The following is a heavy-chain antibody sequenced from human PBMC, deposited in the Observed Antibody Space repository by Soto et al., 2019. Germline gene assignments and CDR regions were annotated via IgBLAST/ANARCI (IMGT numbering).Heavy chain of an antibody. D-gene: IGHD2-2*01. Sequence: SQTLSLTCAISGDSVSSNSAAWNWIRQSPSRGLEWLGRTYYRSKWYNDYAVSVKSRITINPDTSKNQFSLQLNSVTPEDTAVYYCARAEPYCSSTSCYLFDNYYYYYYMDVWGKGTTVTV. CDR3: ARAEPYCSSTSCYLFDNYYYYYYMDV. CDR1: GDSVSSNSAA. CDR2: TYYRSKWYN. J-gene: IGHJ6*03. V-gene: IGHV6-1*01.